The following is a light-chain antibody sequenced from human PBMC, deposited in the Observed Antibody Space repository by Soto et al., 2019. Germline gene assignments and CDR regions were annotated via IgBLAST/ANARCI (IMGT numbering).Light chain of an antibody. Sequence: EIVLTQSPGTLSLSPGEGATLSCRASQSVSNNYLAWYQQKPGQAPRILIYAASTRATGIPARFSGSGSGADYTLTISSLQSEDFAVYYCQQYTNWPPWTFGQGTKVDI. CDR3: QQYTNWPPWT. V-gene: IGKV3-15*01. J-gene: IGKJ1*01. CDR2: AAS. CDR1: QSVSNN.